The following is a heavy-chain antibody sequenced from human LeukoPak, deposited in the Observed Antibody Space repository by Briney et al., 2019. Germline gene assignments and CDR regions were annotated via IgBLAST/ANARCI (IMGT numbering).Heavy chain of an antibody. CDR3: AKGVDYCSGGSCPADY. J-gene: IGHJ4*02. V-gene: IGHV3-30*04. Sequence: GRSLRLSCAASGFTFSSYAMHWVRQAPGKGLEWVAVISYDGNNKYYAVSVKGRFTTSRDNSKNTLFLQMNSLRAEDTAVYYCAKGVDYCSGGSCPADYWGPGTLVTVSS. CDR1: GFTFSSYA. CDR2: ISYDGNNK. D-gene: IGHD2-15*01.